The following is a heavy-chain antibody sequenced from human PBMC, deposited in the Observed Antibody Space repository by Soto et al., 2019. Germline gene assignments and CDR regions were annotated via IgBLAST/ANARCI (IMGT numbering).Heavy chain of an antibody. CDR2: IIPILGIA. Sequence: QVPLVQSGAEVKKPGSSVKVSCKASGGTFSSYTISWVRQAPGQGLEWMGRIIPILGIANYAQKFQGRVTITADKSTGTAYMELSSLRSEDTAVYYGARAEVWGDAFDIWGQGTMVTVSS. CDR3: ARAEVWGDAFDI. V-gene: IGHV1-69*02. D-gene: IGHD1-26*01. J-gene: IGHJ3*02. CDR1: GGTFSSYT.